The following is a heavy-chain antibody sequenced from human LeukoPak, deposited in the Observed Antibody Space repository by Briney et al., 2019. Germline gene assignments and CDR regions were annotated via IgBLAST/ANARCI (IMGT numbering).Heavy chain of an antibody. CDR2: ISSSGNTP. Sequence: GGSLRLSCAASGFTFSSYPMSWVRQAPGKGLEWVSAISSSGNTPYYADSVKGRFTVSRDNSKNMLYLQMDSLRAEDTAKYYCAKRSLSCSGGSCPPYFDYWGQGTLSPSPQ. CDR1: GFTFSSYP. D-gene: IGHD2-15*01. CDR3: AKRSLSCSGGSCPPYFDY. J-gene: IGHJ4*02. V-gene: IGHV3-23*01.